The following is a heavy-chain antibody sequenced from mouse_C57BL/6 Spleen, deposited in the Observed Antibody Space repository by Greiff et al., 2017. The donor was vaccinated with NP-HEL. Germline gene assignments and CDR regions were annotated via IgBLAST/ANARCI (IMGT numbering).Heavy chain of an antibody. Sequence: EVMLVESGGDLVKPGGSLKLSCAASGFTFSSYGMSWVRQTPDKRLEWVATISSGGSYTYYPDSVKGRFTISRDNAKNTLYLQMRSLKSEDTAMYYCARYYGSSYPDYWGQGTTLTVSS. CDR1: GFTFSSYG. V-gene: IGHV5-6*01. CDR3: ARYYGSSYPDY. CDR2: ISSGGSYT. D-gene: IGHD1-1*01. J-gene: IGHJ2*01.